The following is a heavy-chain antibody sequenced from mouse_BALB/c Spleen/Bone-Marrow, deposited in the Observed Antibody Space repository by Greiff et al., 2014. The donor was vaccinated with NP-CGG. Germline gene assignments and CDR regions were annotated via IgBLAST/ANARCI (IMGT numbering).Heavy chain of an antibody. CDR2: IYPGSGST. Sequence: QVQLKESGPELVKPGASVKMSCKASGYTFTDYVISWVKQRTGQGLEWTGEIYPGSGSTYYNEKFKGKATLTADKSSNTAYMQLSSLTSEDSAVYFCARCGGLRDFDYWGQGTTLTVSS. CDR1: GYTFTDYV. J-gene: IGHJ2*01. D-gene: IGHD2-4*01. V-gene: IGHV1-77*01. CDR3: ARCGGLRDFDY.